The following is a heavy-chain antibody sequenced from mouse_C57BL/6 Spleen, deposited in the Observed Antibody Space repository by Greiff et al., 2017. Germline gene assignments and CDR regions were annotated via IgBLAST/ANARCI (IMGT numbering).Heavy chain of an antibody. J-gene: IGHJ2*01. CDR1: GFKITDYY. V-gene: IGHV14-1*01. CDR2: INPEDGDT. CDR3: TRRRIIDQYYFDY. Sequence: EVQLQQSGAELVRPGASVKLSCTASGFKITDYYMHWVKQSPEKGLEWIGRINPEDGDTVYAPKFQGKATLTVDTSSNTAYLQLSSLTSEDTAVYYCTRRRIIDQYYFDYWGQGTTLTVSS. D-gene: IGHD1-1*01.